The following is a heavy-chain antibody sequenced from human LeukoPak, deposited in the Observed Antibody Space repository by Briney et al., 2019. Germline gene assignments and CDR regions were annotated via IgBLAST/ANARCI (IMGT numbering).Heavy chain of an antibody. CDR1: GGTFSSYA. CDR3: ARGVVPAANAIPLDY. Sequence: GASVKVSCKASGGTFSSYAISWVRQAPGQGPDWMGGIIPIFGTANYAQKFQGRVTITADESTSTAYMELSSLRSEDTAVYYCARGVVPAANAIPLDYWGQGTLVTVSS. D-gene: IGHD2-2*01. V-gene: IGHV1-69*13. J-gene: IGHJ4*02. CDR2: IIPIFGTA.